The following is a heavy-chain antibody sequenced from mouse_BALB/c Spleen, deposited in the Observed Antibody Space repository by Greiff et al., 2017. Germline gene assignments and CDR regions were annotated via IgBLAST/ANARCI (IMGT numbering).Heavy chain of an antibody. CDR1: GFNIKDYY. D-gene: IGHD2-1*01. J-gene: IGHJ2*01. V-gene: IGHV14-1*02. CDR3: ARSGGNYHGY. CDR2: IDPENGNT. Sequence: EVKLQESGAELVRPGALVKLSCKASGFNIKDYYMHWVKQRPEQGLEWIGWIDPENGNTIYDPKFQGKASITADTSSNTAYLQLSSLTSEDTAVYYCARSGGNYHGYWGQGTTLTVSS.